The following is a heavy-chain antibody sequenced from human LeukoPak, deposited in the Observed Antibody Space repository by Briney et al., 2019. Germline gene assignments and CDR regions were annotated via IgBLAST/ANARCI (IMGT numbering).Heavy chain of an antibody. CDR1: GYTFTSYG. D-gene: IGHD6-13*01. CDR2: ISAYSGNT. CDR3: ARDRSSWYSNHWFDP. V-gene: IGHV1-18*01. Sequence: GASVKVSCKASGYTFTSYGISWVRQAPGQGLEWMGWISAYSGNTNYAQKLQGRVTMTTDASTSTAYMELSRLRSDDTAVYYCARDRSSWYSNHWFDPWGQGTLVTVSS. J-gene: IGHJ5*02.